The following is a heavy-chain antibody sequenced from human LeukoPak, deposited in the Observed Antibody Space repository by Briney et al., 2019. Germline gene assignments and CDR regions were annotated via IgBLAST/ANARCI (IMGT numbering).Heavy chain of an antibody. D-gene: IGHD4-17*01. CDR1: GFTFSSYS. J-gene: IGHJ4*02. V-gene: IGHV3-21*03. Sequence: GSLRLSCAASGFTFSSYSMNWVRQAPGKGLEWVSSISSSSSYIYYADSVKGRFTISRDNAKNSLYLQMNSLRAEDTAVYYCAKEDHYGDYVLVLDYWGQGTLVTVSS. CDR2: ISSSSSYI. CDR3: AKEDHYGDYVLVLDY.